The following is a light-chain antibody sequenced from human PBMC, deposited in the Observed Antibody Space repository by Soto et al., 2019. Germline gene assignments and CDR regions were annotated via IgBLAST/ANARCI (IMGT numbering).Light chain of an antibody. CDR1: SSDVGVYDF. V-gene: IGLV2-14*01. CDR2: EVS. J-gene: IGLJ1*01. CDR3: SSYTNNSPYV. Sequence: QSVLTQPASVSGSPGQSITISCLGTSSDVGVYDFVSWYQHHPGKAPKLLIYEVSNRPSGVSNRFSGSKSGNTASLTISGLQAEDEADYYCSSYTNNSPYVFGTGTKVTVL.